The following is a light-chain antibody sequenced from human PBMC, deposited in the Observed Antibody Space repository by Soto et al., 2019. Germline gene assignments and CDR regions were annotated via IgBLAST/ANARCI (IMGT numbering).Light chain of an antibody. Sequence: SSELTQPPSVSVAPGQTARIFCGGNNIGSKSVHWYQQKPGQAPLLVVYDDSDRPSGIPERFSGSNSGNTATLTISRVEAGDEADYYCQVWGSSSDHDVFGTGTKVTVL. V-gene: IGLV3-21*02. CDR1: NIGSKS. CDR2: DDS. J-gene: IGLJ1*01. CDR3: QVWGSSSDHDV.